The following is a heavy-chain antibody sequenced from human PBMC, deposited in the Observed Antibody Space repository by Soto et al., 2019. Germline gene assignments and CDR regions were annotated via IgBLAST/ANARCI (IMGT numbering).Heavy chain of an antibody. Sequence: TLSLTCTVSGGSISSGGYYWSWIRQHPGKGLEWIGYIYYSGSTYYNPSLKSRVTISVDTSKNQFSLKLSPVTAADTAVYYCARKSSNWPYYYYYGMDVWGQGTTVTVSS. CDR3: ARKSSNWPYYYYYGMDV. V-gene: IGHV4-31*03. CDR1: GGSISSGGYY. CDR2: IYYSGST. D-gene: IGHD7-27*01. J-gene: IGHJ6*02.